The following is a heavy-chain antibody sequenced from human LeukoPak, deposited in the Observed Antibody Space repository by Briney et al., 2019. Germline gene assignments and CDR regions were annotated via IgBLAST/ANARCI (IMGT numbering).Heavy chain of an antibody. CDR3: ARGAYSGSPLDY. V-gene: IGHV1-2*02. D-gene: IGHD1-26*01. CDR2: INPNSGGT. Sequence: ASVKVSCKASGYTFTGYYMHWVRQAPGQGLEWMGWINPNSGGTNYAQKFQGRVTMTRDTSISTAYMELSRLRFDDTAVYYCARGAYSGSPLDYWGQGTLVTVSS. CDR1: GYTFTGYY. J-gene: IGHJ4*02.